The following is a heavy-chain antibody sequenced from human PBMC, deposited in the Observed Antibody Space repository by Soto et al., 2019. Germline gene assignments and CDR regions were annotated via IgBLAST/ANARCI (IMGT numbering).Heavy chain of an antibody. CDR1: GCTFSSYS. CDR2: ISSRNAYI. J-gene: IGHJ3*02. Sequence: WGSLRLSGRASGCTFSSYSMNWVRQGPGTGLEWVSSISSRNAYIFYADSVKGRFIISRDNAKNSLYLQMNSLRAEDTAVYCCARPGEIHSAFDIWGQGTMVTVSS. D-gene: IGHD3-10*01. V-gene: IGHV3-21*01. CDR3: ARPGEIHSAFDI.